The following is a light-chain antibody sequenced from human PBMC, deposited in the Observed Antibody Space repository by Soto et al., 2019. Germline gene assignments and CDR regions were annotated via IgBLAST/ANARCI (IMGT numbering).Light chain of an antibody. CDR3: QQYGSSPQT. CDR1: QSVSSSY. J-gene: IGKJ2*01. V-gene: IGKV3-20*01. Sequence: EIVLTQSPGTLSSSPGERATLSCRASQSVSSSYLAWYQQKPGQAPRLLIYGASTRATGIPDRFSGSGSGTDFTLTISRLEPEDVAVYYCQQYGSSPQTFGQGTKVDIK. CDR2: GAS.